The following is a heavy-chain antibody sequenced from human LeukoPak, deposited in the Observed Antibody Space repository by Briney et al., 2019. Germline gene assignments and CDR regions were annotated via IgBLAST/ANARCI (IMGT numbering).Heavy chain of an antibody. V-gene: IGHV3-66*01. CDR1: GFTVSSNY. Sequence: GGSLRLSCAASGFTVSSNYMTWVRQAPGKGLEWVSVIFGGGSTYYADSVKGRFTISRDNSKNTLFLQMNSPRVEDTAVYYCARGPGGYDNWGQGTLVTVSS. CDR3: ARGPGGYDN. D-gene: IGHD3-16*01. CDR2: IFGGGST. J-gene: IGHJ4*02.